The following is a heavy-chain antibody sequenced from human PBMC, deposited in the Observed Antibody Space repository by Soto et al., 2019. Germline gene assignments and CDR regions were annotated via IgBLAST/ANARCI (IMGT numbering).Heavy chain of an antibody. V-gene: IGHV3-66*01. CDR1: GFTVGNNH. Sequence: GGSLRLSCAASGFTVGNNHMSWVRQAPGEGLEWVSAIYTGGSTYYADSVKGRFTISRDNAKNSLYLQMNSLRAGDTAVYYCARGYSNYAGNWFDPWGQGTLVTVSS. J-gene: IGHJ5*02. CDR3: ARGYSNYAGNWFDP. D-gene: IGHD4-4*01. CDR2: IYTGGST.